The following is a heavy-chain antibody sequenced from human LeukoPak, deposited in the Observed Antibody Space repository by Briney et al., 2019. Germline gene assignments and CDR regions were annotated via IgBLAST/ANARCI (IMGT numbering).Heavy chain of an antibody. D-gene: IGHD4-17*01. V-gene: IGHV3-23*01. CDR2: ITGSGDWA. Sequence: GGSLRLSCAASGLTFSKYAMMWLRQAPGKGLEWVSAITGSGDWALYADSVKGRFTISRDNSKNTLYLQMSSLRAEDTAVYYCAKDPNGDYIGAFDIWGQGTMVTVSS. J-gene: IGHJ3*02. CDR1: GLTFSKYA. CDR3: AKDPNGDYIGAFDI.